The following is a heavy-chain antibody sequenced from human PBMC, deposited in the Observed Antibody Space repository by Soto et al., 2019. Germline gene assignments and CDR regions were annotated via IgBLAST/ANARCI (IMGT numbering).Heavy chain of an antibody. D-gene: IGHD2-2*01. Sequence: SETLSLTCTVSGGSISSYYWSWIRQPPGKGLEWIGYIYYSGSTNYNPSLKSRVTISVDTSKNQFSLKLSSVTAADTAVYYCARGEYCSSTSCYGANAGDLFDPSGQGTLVTVSS. CDR3: ARGEYCSSTSCYGANAGDLFDP. J-gene: IGHJ5*02. CDR1: GGSISSYY. V-gene: IGHV4-59*01. CDR2: IYYSGST.